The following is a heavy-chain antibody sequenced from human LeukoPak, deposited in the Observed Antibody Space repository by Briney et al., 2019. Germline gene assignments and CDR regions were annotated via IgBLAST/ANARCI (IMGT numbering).Heavy chain of an antibody. CDR3: ARASTTKDAFDI. CDR1: GFTFSSNY. CDR2: IYSGGST. J-gene: IGHJ3*02. Sequence: GGSLRLSCAASGFTFSSNYMSWVRQAAGKGLEWVSVIYSGGSTYYADSVKGRFTISRDNSKNTLYLQMNSLRAEDTAVYYCARASTTKDAFDIWGQGTMVTVSS. D-gene: IGHD1-26*01. V-gene: IGHV3-53*01.